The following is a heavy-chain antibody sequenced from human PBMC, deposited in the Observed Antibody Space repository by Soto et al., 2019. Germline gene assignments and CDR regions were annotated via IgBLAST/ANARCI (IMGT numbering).Heavy chain of an antibody. CDR2: ISYDGSNK. CDR1: GFPFSGYG. CDR3: ARDFYGMDV. Sequence: GGSLRLSSEASGFPFSGYGMQWVRQAPGKGLEWVAVISYDGSNKYYADSVKGRFTISRDNSKNTLYLQMNSLRAEDTAVYYCARDFYGMDVWGQGTTVTVSS. J-gene: IGHJ6*02. V-gene: IGHV3-30-3*01.